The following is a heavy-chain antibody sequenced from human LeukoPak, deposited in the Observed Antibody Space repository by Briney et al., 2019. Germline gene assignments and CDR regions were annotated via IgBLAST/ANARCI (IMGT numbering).Heavy chain of an antibody. Sequence: NPSETLSLTCTVSGGSITGTNYYWGWIRQPPGRGLEWIGTIYYSGSTYYNPSLKSRVTISVDTSKNQFSLKLSSVTAADTAVYYCARDFHPFCGDPGYWGQGTLVTVSS. D-gene: IGHD2-21*01. CDR2: IYYSGST. J-gene: IGHJ4*02. CDR1: GGSITGTNYY. CDR3: ARDFHPFCGDPGY. V-gene: IGHV4-39*07.